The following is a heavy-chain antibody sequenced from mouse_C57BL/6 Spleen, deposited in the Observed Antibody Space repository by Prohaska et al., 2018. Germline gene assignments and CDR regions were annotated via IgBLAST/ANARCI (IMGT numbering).Heavy chain of an antibody. CDR3: ARGDYYGSYWYFDV. V-gene: IGHV1-59*01. CDR2: IDPSDSYT. CDR1: GYTFTSYW. Sequence: QVQLQQPGAELVRPGTSVKLSCKASGYTFTSYWMHWVKQRPGQGLEWIGVIDPSDSYTNYNQKFKGKATWTVDTSSSTAYMQLSSLTSEDSAVYYCARGDYYGSYWYFDVWGTGTTVTVSS. D-gene: IGHD1-1*01. J-gene: IGHJ1*03.